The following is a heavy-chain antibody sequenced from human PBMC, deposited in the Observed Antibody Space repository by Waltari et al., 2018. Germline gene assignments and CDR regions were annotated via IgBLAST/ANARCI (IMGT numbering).Heavy chain of an antibody. CDR1: GFTFSNFD. V-gene: IGHV3-23*04. CDR2: ISGSGGSK. Sequence: EVRLVESGGGLVQPGGSLRLSCVASGFTFSNFDMNWVRQAPGKGLEWVSGISGSGGSKYHADSVKGRFTISRDNSKNTLYLQIKSLRVEDTAVYFCVRDRVASVNYYGWESYSPVWGQGTLVTVSS. CDR3: VRDRVASVNYYGWESYSPV. J-gene: IGHJ3*01. D-gene: IGHD3-10*01.